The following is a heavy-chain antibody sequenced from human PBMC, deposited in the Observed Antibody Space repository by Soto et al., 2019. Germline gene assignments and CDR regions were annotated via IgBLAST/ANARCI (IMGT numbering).Heavy chain of an antibody. J-gene: IGHJ4*02. CDR1: GFTFSSYA. CDR2: ISGSGGST. V-gene: IGHV3-23*01. D-gene: IGHD3-22*01. Sequence: VVSLRLSCAASGFTFSSYAMSWVRQAPWKGLEWVSAISGSGGSTYYADSVKGRFTISRDNSKNTLYLQMNSLRAEDTAVYYCAKPRALNYYDSSGYYGYWGQGTLVTVSS. CDR3: AKPRALNYYDSSGYYGY.